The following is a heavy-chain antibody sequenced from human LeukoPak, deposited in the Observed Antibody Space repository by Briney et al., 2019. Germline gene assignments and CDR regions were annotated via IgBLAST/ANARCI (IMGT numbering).Heavy chain of an antibody. CDR1: GYTFTTYG. CDR3: AMRDSGYDLSAFDI. V-gene: IGHV1-18*01. CDR2: ISDYNGNP. Sequence: ASVKVSCKASGYTFTTYGISWVRQAPGQGLEWMGWISDYNGNPNYAQKLQDRVSMTTDTSKSTAYMELRSLRSDDTAVYYCAMRDSGYDLSAFDIWGQGTRVSVSS. J-gene: IGHJ3*02. D-gene: IGHD5-12*01.